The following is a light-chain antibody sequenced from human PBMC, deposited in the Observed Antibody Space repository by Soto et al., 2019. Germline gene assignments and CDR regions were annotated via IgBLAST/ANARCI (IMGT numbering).Light chain of an antibody. J-gene: IGKJ2*01. CDR2: GAS. Sequence: EIVMTQSPATLSVSPGERATLSCRASQSISSSLAWYQQKPGQAPRLLIYGASIRATGIPARFSGSGSGTEFTLTISSLQSEDFAVYYCQQYNNGPTYTFGQGTKLEIK. CDR1: QSISSS. CDR3: QQYNNGPTYT. V-gene: IGKV3-15*01.